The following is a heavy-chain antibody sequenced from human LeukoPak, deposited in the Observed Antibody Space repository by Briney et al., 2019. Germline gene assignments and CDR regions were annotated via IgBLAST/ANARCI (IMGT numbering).Heavy chain of an antibody. CDR3: ARRTYDILTGYYNDYFDC. Sequence: HGASLEISCQSSGYNFTSYWIGWVRQLPGKGLEWVGIIYPSDSDARYSPSFQGQVTISADKSINTAYLQWSSLKASDTAMYYCARRTYDILTGYYNDYFDCWGQGTLVTGSS. J-gene: IGHJ4*02. CDR2: IYPSDSDA. V-gene: IGHV5-51*01. D-gene: IGHD3-9*01. CDR1: GYNFTSYW.